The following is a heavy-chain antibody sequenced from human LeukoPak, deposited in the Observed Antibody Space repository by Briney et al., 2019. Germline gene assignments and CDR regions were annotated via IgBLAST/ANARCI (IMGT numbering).Heavy chain of an antibody. CDR1: GFTFSSYT. CDR2: ISSSSSYI. Sequence: GGSLRLSCAASGFTFSSYTMNWVRQVPGKGLEWVSSISSSSSYIYYADSVKGRFTISRDNAKNSLYLQMNSLRAEDTAVYYCARSNYYDSRSWGFDIWGQGTMVTVSS. J-gene: IGHJ3*02. V-gene: IGHV3-21*01. D-gene: IGHD3-22*01. CDR3: ARSNYYDSRSWGFDI.